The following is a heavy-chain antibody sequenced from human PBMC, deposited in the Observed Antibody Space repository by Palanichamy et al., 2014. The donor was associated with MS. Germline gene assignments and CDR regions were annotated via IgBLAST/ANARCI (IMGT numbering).Heavy chain of an antibody. V-gene: IGHV3-21*06. CDR1: GFTFSSYS. J-gene: IGHJ5*02. Sequence: GESGGGLVKPGGSLRLSCVASGFTFSSYSMNWVRQAPGKGLEWVSSISTTGGYIYYPDSLKGRFTISRDNAENSLYLQLNSLSAEDTAVYYCARGGTGTRWFDPWGQGTLVTVSS. CDR3: ARGGTGTRWFDP. D-gene: IGHD1-1*01. CDR2: ISTTGGYI.